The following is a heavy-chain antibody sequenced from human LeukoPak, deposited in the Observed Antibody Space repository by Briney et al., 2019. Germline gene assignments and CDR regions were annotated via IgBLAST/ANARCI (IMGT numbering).Heavy chain of an antibody. CDR1: GGSISTYY. CDR2: IFYTRST. J-gene: IGHJ4*02. CDR3: TRTYSSPSIDY. D-gene: IGHD6-6*01. V-gene: IGHV4-59*01. Sequence: SETLSLTCTVSGGSISTYYWSWIRQPPGKGLEWHRYIFYTRSTNYNPSLKSRVTMSIDTSKDQFGLKLSSVTAADTAVYYCTRTYSSPSIDYWGQGALVTVSS.